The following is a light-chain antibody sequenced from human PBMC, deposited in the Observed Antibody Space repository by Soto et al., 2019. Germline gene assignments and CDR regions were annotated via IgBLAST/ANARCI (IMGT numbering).Light chain of an antibody. J-gene: IGLJ2*01. CDR3: SSYRSNSRVV. V-gene: IGLV2-14*01. CDR2: EVS. Sequence: QSALTQPASVSGSPGQSITISCTGTSSDVGGYNYVSWYQQHPGKAPKLLIYEVSNRPSGVSNRFSGSKSGDTASLTISGVQAEDEADYYCSSYRSNSRVVFGGGTQLTVL. CDR1: SSDVGGYNY.